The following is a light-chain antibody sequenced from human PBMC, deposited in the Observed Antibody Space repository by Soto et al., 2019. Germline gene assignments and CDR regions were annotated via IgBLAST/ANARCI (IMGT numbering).Light chain of an antibody. J-gene: IGLJ1*01. CDR2: EVS. V-gene: IGLV2-14*01. CDR1: SSDVGGYSY. CDR3: SSYTSSNSYV. Sequence: QSVLTQPASGSGSPGQSITISCTGTSSDVGGYSYVSWYQQYPGKAPKLMIYEVSNRPAGVSNRFSGSKSVNTASLTISGLQAEDEADYYCSSYTSSNSYVFGTGTKVTVL.